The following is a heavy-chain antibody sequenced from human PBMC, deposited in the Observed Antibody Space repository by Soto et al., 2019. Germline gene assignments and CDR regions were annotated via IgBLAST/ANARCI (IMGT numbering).Heavy chain of an antibody. CDR3: ARDDAVEMATVI. CDR1: GFTFSSYE. J-gene: IGHJ4*02. CDR2: ISSSGSTI. Sequence: EVQLVESGGGLVQPGGSLRLSCAASGFTFSSYEMNWVRQAPGKGLEWVSYISSSGSTIYYSDSVKGRFTISRDNAKNSLYLQMNSLRAEDTAVYYCARDDAVEMATVIWVQGTLVTVSS. D-gene: IGHD4-4*01. V-gene: IGHV3-48*03.